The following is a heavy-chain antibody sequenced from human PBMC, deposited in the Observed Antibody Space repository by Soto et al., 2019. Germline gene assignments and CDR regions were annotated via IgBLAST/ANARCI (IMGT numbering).Heavy chain of an antibody. Sequence: QVQLQESGPGLAKPSETLSLTCSISGCSISDYQWNWIRQPPGKGLEWIGYIYYSGRTNYNPSLKSRLTISLDTSTRQFSLRLRSVTAADTAVYYCARMRGLGEISPYLDYWGQGDLVTVSS. CDR3: ARMRGLGEISPYLDY. D-gene: IGHD3-16*01. CDR2: IYYSGRT. CDR1: GCSISDYQ. V-gene: IGHV4-59*01. J-gene: IGHJ4*02.